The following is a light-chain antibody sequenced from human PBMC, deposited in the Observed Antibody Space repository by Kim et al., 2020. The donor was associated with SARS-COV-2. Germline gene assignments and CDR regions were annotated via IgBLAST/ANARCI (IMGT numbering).Light chain of an antibody. CDR2: WAS. CDR3: QQYASPPLT. CDR1: QSVLYSPNNKNY. J-gene: IGKJ4*01. V-gene: IGKV4-1*01. Sequence: DIVMTQSPDSLAVSLGERATMNCKSSQSVLYSPNNKNYLAWYQQKPGQSPRLLIYWASTRESGVPDRFSGSGSGTDFTLTISNLQAEDVAVYYCQQYASPPLTFGGGNKVDIK.